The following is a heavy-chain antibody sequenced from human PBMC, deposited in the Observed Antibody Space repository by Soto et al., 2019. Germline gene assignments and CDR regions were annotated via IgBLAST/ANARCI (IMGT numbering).Heavy chain of an antibody. CDR2: ISAYNGNT. V-gene: IGHV1-18*01. CDR1: GYTFTSYG. Sequence: ASVKVSCKASGYTFTSYGISWVRRAPGQGLEWMGWISAYNGNTNYAQKLQGRVTMTTDTSTSTAYMELRSLRSDDTAVYYCARYLAVRGDRLFDPWGQETLVTVSS. CDR3: ARYLAVRGDRLFDP. D-gene: IGHD6-19*01. J-gene: IGHJ5*02.